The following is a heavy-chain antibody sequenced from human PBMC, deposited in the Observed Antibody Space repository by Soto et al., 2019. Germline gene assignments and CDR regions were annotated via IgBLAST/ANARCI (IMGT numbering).Heavy chain of an antibody. V-gene: IGHV3-30*18. D-gene: IGHD1-1*01. J-gene: IGHJ6*02. CDR2: ISYDGSFV. CDR3: AKERGRNRNFAMDV. CDR1: GLTFSDYG. Sequence: GGSLRLSCGVSGLTFSDYGFHWGRQAPGKGLDWVAAISYDGSFVYYADSVRGRFTISRDNSRNTLDLQMNTLRHEDTAVYYCAKERGRNRNFAMDVWGQGTSVTVSS.